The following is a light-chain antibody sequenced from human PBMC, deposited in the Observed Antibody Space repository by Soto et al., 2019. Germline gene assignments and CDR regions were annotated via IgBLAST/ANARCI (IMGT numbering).Light chain of an antibody. Sequence: DIQLTQSPSSLSASVGDRVTITCRASQGINTYLAWIQQRPGKAPRSLIYAASSLQSGVPSRFRGGGAGTHFSLTISSLQPEDFATYYCQQYNFYPYTFGQGTRLEIK. CDR3: QQYNFYPYT. V-gene: IGKV1-16*01. CDR1: QGINTY. CDR2: AAS. J-gene: IGKJ5*01.